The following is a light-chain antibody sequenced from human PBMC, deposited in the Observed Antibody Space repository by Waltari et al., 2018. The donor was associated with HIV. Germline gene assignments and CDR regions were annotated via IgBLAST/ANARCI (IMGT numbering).Light chain of an antibody. CDR3: SSYTSSSVV. CDR1: SSDVGGYHY. J-gene: IGLJ2*01. V-gene: IGLV2-14*01. Sequence: QSALTQPASVSGSPGQSITISCTRTSSDVGGYHYLSWYQQHPGKAPTRMIYEVSNRPSGVSNRFSGSKSGNTASLTISGRQAEDEADYYCSSYTSSSVVFGGGTKLTVL. CDR2: EVS.